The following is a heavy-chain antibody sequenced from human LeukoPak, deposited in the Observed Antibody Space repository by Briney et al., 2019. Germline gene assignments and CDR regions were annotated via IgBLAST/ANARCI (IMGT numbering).Heavy chain of an antibody. V-gene: IGHV4-34*01. CDR1: GGSFSGYY. J-gene: IGHJ4*02. Sequence: PSETLSLTCAVYGGSFSGYYWSWIRRPPGKGLEWIGEINHSGSTNYNPSLKSRVTISVDTSKNQFSLKLSSVTAADTAVYYCARGPALYSNYGAHFDYWGQGTLVTVSS. CDR3: ARGPALYSNYGAHFDY. D-gene: IGHD4-11*01. CDR2: INHSGST.